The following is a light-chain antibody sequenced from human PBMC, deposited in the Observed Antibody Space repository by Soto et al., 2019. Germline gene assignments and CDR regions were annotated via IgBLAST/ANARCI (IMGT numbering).Light chain of an antibody. Sequence: QSALTQPASVSGSPGQSITISCTGTSSVVGSYNLVSWYQQHPGKAPKLMIYEGSKRPSGVSNRFSGSKSGNTASLTISGLQAEDEADYYCCSYAGSRVFGGGTKLTV. V-gene: IGLV2-23*01. J-gene: IGLJ3*02. CDR2: EGS. CDR3: CSYAGSRV. CDR1: SSVVGSYNL.